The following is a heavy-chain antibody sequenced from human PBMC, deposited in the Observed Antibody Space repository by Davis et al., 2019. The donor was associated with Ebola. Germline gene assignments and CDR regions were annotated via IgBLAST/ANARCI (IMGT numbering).Heavy chain of an antibody. CDR3: ARDLGSSWEPYYYGMDV. V-gene: IGHV1-18*01. Sequence: AASVKVSCKASGYTFNNYGVSWVRQAPGQGLEWMGWISAYNGNTNYAQKLQGRVTMTTDTSTSTAYMELRSLRSDDTAVYYYARDLGSSWEPYYYGMDVWGQGTTVTVSS. CDR2: ISAYNGNT. J-gene: IGHJ6*02. D-gene: IGHD6-13*01. CDR1: GYTFNNYG.